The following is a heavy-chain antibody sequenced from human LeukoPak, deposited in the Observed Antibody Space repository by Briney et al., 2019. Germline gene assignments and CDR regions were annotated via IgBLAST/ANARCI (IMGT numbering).Heavy chain of an antibody. J-gene: IGHJ2*01. CDR3: SRDSAPVRTSWYFDL. D-gene: IGHD1-14*01. V-gene: IGHV4-59*11. CDR1: GDSFSSHF. CDR2: ISANSNYNPT. Sequence: SETLSLTCTVSGDSFSSHFRTWIRHPPGRALEWIGYISANSNYNPTKYNPFLRSRVTISLDTSKNQFSLKLSSVTAADTAVYYCSRDSAPVRTSWYFDLWGRGTLVTVSS.